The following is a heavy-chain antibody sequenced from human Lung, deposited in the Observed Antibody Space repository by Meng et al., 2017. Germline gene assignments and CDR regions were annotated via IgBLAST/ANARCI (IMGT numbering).Heavy chain of an antibody. CDR3: ARGPTTMAHDFDY. CDR1: GGASSDYY. CDR2: INHSGST. D-gene: IGHD4-11*01. J-gene: IGHJ4*02. Sequence: QVQHPQWGAGLLRPSENLSPPCVAAGGASSDYYWSWIRQPPGKGLEWIGEINHSGSTNYNPSLESRATISVDTSQNNLSLKLSSVTAADSAVYYCARGPTTMAHDFDYWGQGTLVTVSS. V-gene: IGHV4-34*01.